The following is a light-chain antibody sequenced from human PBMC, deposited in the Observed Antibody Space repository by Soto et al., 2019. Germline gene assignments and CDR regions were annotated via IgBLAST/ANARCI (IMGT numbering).Light chain of an antibody. CDR3: QQYNNWWT. CDR2: GAS. Sequence: IVMTQSPATLSVSPGERVTLSCRASQRVSSDLAWYQQKPGQAPRLLIYGASTRATGIPARFSGSGSGTEFTLTISSLQSEDFAVYYCQQYNNWWTFGQGTKVDI. CDR1: QRVSSD. J-gene: IGKJ1*01. V-gene: IGKV3-15*01.